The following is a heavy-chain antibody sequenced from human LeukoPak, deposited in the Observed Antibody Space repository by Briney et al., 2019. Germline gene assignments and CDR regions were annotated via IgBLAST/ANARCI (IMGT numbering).Heavy chain of an antibody. V-gene: IGHV4-34*01. CDR1: GGSFSGYY. Sequence: SETLSLTCAVYGGSFSGYYWSWIRQPPGKGLDWIGEINHSGSTNYNPSLKSRVTISVDTSKNQFSLKLSSVTAADTAVYYCARGMYTIFGVVIRGYYFDYWGQGTLVTVSS. J-gene: IGHJ4*02. D-gene: IGHD3-3*01. CDR3: ARGMYTIFGVVIRGYYFDY. CDR2: INHSGST.